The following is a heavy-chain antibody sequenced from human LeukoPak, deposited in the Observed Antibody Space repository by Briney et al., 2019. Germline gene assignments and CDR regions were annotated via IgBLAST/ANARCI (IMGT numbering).Heavy chain of an antibody. CDR2: FGGRSSTI. D-gene: IGHD6-25*01. CDR3: ARDSDYAFDY. V-gene: IGHV3-48*02. J-gene: IGHJ4*02. CDR1: GFTFNTYS. Sequence: PGGSLRLSCAASGFTFNTYSMNWVRQAPGKGLEWLSYFGGRSSTITYADSVKGRFTISRDNAKNSLYLQMNSLRDEDTAVYYCARDSDYAFDYWGQGTLVTVSS.